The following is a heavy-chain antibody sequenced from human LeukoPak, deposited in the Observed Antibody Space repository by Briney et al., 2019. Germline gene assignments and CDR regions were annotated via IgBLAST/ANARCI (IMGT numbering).Heavy chain of an antibody. CDR2: INPSGGST. CDR3: ARDPYGSGSYYSHFDY. Sequence: ASVKVSCKASGYTFTNSYIHWVRQAPGQGLEWMGIINPSGGSTSYPQKFQGRVTVTRDTSTSTVYMELSSLRSEDTAVYYCARDPYGSGSYYSHFDYWDQGTLVTVSS. V-gene: IGHV1-46*01. J-gene: IGHJ4*02. CDR1: GYTFTNSY. D-gene: IGHD3-10*01.